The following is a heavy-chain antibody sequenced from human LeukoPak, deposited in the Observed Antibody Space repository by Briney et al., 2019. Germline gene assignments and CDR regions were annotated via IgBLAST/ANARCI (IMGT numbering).Heavy chain of an antibody. CDR3: ARGRGGHRYSSSWYN. V-gene: IGHV1-8*03. Sequence: ASVKVSCKASGYTFTSYDINWVRQATGQGLEWMGWMNPNSGNTGYAQKFQGRVTITRNTSISTAYMELSSLRSEDTAVYYCARGRGGHRYSSSWYNWGQGTLVTVSS. CDR1: GYTFTSYD. CDR2: MNPNSGNT. D-gene: IGHD6-13*01. J-gene: IGHJ4*02.